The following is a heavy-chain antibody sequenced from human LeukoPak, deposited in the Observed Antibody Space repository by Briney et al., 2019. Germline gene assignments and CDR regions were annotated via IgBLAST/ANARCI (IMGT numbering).Heavy chain of an antibody. V-gene: IGHV4-30-4*01. Sequence: PSETLSLTCTVSGGSISSGDYYWSWIRQPPGKGLEWIGYIYYSGSTYYNPSLKSRVTISVDTSKNQFSLKLSSVTAADTAVYYCARADEGRGVFDYWGQGTLVTVSS. CDR1: GGSISSGDYY. CDR2: IYYSGST. CDR3: ARADEGRGVFDY. D-gene: IGHD3-10*01. J-gene: IGHJ4*02.